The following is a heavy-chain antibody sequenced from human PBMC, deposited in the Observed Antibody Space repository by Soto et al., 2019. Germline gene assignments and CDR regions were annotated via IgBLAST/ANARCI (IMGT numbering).Heavy chain of an antibody. D-gene: IGHD6-19*01. V-gene: IGHV3-23*01. Sequence: EVQLLESGGGLVQPGGSLRLSCAASGFTFSSYAMTWVRQAPGKGLEWVSSISGSGGSAYYADSVKGRFTISRDNSKNTLDLQINSLRADDTAVYYCANLAGGWYEAFGIWGQGTMVTVSS. J-gene: IGHJ3*02. CDR2: ISGSGGSA. CDR1: GFTFSSYA. CDR3: ANLAGGWYEAFGI.